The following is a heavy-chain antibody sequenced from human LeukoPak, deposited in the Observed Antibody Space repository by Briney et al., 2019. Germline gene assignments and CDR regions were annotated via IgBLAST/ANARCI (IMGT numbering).Heavy chain of an antibody. V-gene: IGHV1-18*01. J-gene: IGHJ4*02. CDR1: GYTFTYYV. CDR2: INAYNGNT. CDR3: ARAEKPYDY. Sequence: ASVKVSCKTSGYTFTYYVISWVRQAPGQGLEWMGWINAYNGNTNDAQKFQGRVTMTTDTSTSTAYMELRSLRSDDTAVYYCARAEKPYDYRGQGTLVSVSS.